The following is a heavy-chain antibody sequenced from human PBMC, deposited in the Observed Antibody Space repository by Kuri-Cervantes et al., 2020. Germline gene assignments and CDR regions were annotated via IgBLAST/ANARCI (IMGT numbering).Heavy chain of an antibody. CDR2: ISWNSGSI. Sequence: GGSLRLSCAASGFTFDDYAMHWVRQAPGKGLEWVSGISWNSGSIGYAGSVKGRFIISRDNAKNSLYLQMNSLRAEDTALYYCAKGPGVKLDAFDIWGQGTMVTVSS. CDR3: AKGPGVKLDAFDI. V-gene: IGHV3-9*01. CDR1: GFTFDDYA. J-gene: IGHJ3*02.